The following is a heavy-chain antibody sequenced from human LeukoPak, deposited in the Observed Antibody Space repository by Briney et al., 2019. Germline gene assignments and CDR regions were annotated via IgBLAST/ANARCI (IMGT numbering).Heavy chain of an antibody. J-gene: IGHJ6*02. Sequence: GGSLRLSCAASGFSVSSNYMSWVRQAPGKGLEWVAVISYDGSNKYYADSVKGRFTISRDNSKNTLYLQMNSLRAEDTAVYYCAKEATTPYYDFWSGYYYYYYGMDVWGQGTTVTVSS. CDR3: AKEATTPYYDFWSGYYYYYYGMDV. V-gene: IGHV3-30*18. CDR1: GFSVSSNY. CDR2: ISYDGSNK. D-gene: IGHD3-3*01.